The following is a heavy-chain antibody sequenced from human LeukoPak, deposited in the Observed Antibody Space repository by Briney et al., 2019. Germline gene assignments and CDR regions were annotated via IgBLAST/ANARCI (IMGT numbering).Heavy chain of an antibody. Sequence: GGSLRLSCAASGFTFSSYGMHWVRQAPGKGLEWVAVTSYDGSNKYYADSVKGRFTISRDNSKNTLYLQMNSLRAEDTAVYYCAKAGRPYSYCSGGSCYVFDYWGQGTLVTVSS. CDR2: TSYDGSNK. CDR1: GFTFSSYG. V-gene: IGHV3-30*18. J-gene: IGHJ4*02. CDR3: AKAGRPYSYCSGGSCYVFDY. D-gene: IGHD2-15*01.